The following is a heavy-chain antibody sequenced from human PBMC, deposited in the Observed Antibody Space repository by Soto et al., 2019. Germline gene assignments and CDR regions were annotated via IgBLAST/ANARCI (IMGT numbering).Heavy chain of an antibody. CDR2: INPNSGDT. D-gene: IGHD5-18*01. V-gene: IGHV1-2*02. Sequence: ASVKVSCKASGYTFTGYFMHWARQAPGQGLEWMGWINPNSGDTKYAQKFQGRLTVTADGSTNTAYMELNSLTSEDTAVYYCARIPRYSFPTSDDLDSWGQGTLVTVSS. CDR1: GYTFTGYF. J-gene: IGHJ4*02. CDR3: ARIPRYSFPTSDDLDS.